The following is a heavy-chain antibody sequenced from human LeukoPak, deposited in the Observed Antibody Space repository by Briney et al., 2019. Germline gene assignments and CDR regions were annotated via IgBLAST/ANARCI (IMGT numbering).Heavy chain of an antibody. CDR1: GYTFTSYG. Sequence: ASVKVSCKASGYTFTSYGISWVRQAPGQGLEWMGWISAYNGNTNYAQKLQGRVTMTTDTSTGTAYMELRSLRSDDTAVYYCARVSFMITFGGVIVSNWFDPWGQGTLVTVSS. D-gene: IGHD3-16*02. CDR3: ARVSFMITFGGVIVSNWFDP. CDR2: ISAYNGNT. J-gene: IGHJ5*02. V-gene: IGHV1-18*01.